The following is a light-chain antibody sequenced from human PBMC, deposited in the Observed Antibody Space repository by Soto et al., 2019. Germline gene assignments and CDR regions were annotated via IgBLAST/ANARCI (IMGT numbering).Light chain of an antibody. V-gene: IGKV3-15*01. Sequence: EMVMTQSPATLSVSPWERATLSCRASQNLSRNLAWYQQQPGQAPRLLIYGASTRATGIPARFSGSGSGTDFTLTISSLQSEDFAVYYCQQYDKWPHTFGQGTKLEIK. CDR3: QQYDKWPHT. J-gene: IGKJ2*01. CDR1: QNLSRN. CDR2: GAS.